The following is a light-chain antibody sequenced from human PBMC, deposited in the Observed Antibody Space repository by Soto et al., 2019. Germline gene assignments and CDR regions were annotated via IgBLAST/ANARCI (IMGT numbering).Light chain of an antibody. CDR1: QTISNC. CDR3: QQYYDYST. J-gene: IGKJ1*01. V-gene: IGKV1-5*03. Sequence: DIQMTQSPSTLSASVGDRVIITCRGNQTISNCLAWYQQKPGKAPILLIYKVTSLETGVPARFSGGGSGTEFTLTISSLQPDDFATYYCQQYYDYSTFGQGTKVDVK. CDR2: KVT.